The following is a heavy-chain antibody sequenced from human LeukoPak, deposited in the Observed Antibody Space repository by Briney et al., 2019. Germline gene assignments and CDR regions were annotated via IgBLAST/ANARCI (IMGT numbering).Heavy chain of an antibody. D-gene: IGHD6-19*01. Sequence: PSETLSLTCAVSGASISSSGYSWWWVRQPPGTGLEWIGYVYYSGTTYYNPSLNSRLTISADTSKNQFFLKLSSVTAADTAVYYCARHTVAGVFDPWGQGTLVTVSS. CDR2: VYYSGTT. J-gene: IGHJ5*02. CDR3: ARHTVAGVFDP. CDR1: GASISSSGYS. V-gene: IGHV4-30-4*07.